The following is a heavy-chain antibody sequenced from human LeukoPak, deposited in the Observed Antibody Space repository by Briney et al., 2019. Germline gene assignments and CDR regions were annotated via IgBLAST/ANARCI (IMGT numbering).Heavy chain of an antibody. Sequence: GSLRLSCAASGFTVSSNYMSWVRQAPGKGLDWVSVLYSGGSTYYADSVKGGFSISRDNSKNTLYLQMNSLRAEDTAVYYCARWDYGDLFDYWGQGTLVTVSS. V-gene: IGHV3-66*01. J-gene: IGHJ4*02. CDR1: GFTVSSNY. CDR3: ARWDYGDLFDY. D-gene: IGHD4-17*01. CDR2: LYSGGST.